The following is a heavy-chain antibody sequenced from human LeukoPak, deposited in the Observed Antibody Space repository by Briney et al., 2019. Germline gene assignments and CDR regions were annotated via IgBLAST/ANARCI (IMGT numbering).Heavy chain of an antibody. CDR3: ARAEYPFRASY. V-gene: IGHV4-59*01. D-gene: IGHD2-2*02. CDR2: IHYSGST. Sequence: SETLSLTCTVSGGSISSYYWSWIRQPPGKGLEWIGYIHYSGSTNYNPSLKSRVTISVDTSKNQFSLKLSSVTAADTAVYYCARAEYPFRASYWGQGTLVTVSS. CDR1: GGSISSYY. J-gene: IGHJ4*02.